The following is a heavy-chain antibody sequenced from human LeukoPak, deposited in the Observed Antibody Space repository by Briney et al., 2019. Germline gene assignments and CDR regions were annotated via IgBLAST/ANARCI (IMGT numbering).Heavy chain of an antibody. J-gene: IGHJ6*02. CDR3: ASLPVRGNYYYYGMDV. CDR2: IDYSGST. Sequence: SETLSLTCTVSGGSISSYYWSWVRQPPGKGLEWIGYIDYSGSTHYNASLKSRVTISVDTSKNQFSLKLSSVTAADTAVYYCASLPVRGNYYYYGMDVWGQGTTVTVSS. CDR1: GGSISSYY. V-gene: IGHV4-59*01. D-gene: IGHD3-10*02.